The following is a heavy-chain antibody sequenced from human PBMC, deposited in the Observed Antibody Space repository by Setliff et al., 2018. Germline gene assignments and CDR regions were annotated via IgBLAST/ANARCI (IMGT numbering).Heavy chain of an antibody. J-gene: IGHJ6*03. D-gene: IGHD4-4*01. CDR1: GFTFSSYW. V-gene: IGHV3-7*01. CDR3: ARSTETFSGEDFYFFYYMDV. CDR2: IKQDGSEK. Sequence: HPGGSLRLSCAASGFTFSSYWMSWVRQAPGKGLEWVANIKQDGSEKYYVDSVKGRFTISRDSSRNTVDLQMSSLRPEETALYYCARSTETFSGEDFYFFYYMDVWGKGTTVTVSS.